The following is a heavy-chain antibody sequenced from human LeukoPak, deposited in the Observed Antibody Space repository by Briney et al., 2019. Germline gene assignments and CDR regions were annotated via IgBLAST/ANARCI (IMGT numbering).Heavy chain of an antibody. Sequence: SETLSLTCTISGGSISSYYWSWIRQPPGKGLEWIGYIYYSGSTNYNPSLKSRVTISVDTSKNQFSLKLSSVTAADTAVYYCARSTIFGVPYSPQGNWFDPWGQGTLVTVSS. D-gene: IGHD3-3*01. CDR1: GGSISSYY. CDR2: IYYSGST. CDR3: ARSTIFGVPYSPQGNWFDP. V-gene: IGHV4-59*01. J-gene: IGHJ5*02.